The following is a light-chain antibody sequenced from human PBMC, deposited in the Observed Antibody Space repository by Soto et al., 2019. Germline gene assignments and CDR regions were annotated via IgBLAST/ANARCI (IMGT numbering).Light chain of an antibody. Sequence: QCALTQPPSVSGSPGQSVTISCTGTSSDVGSYNRVSWYQQPPGTAPKVMIYDVSNRPSGVPDRSSGSKSGNTASLTISGLQAEDESDYYCSSYTSSSTYVFGTGTKVTVL. CDR3: SSYTSSSTYV. CDR1: SSDVGSYNR. CDR2: DVS. J-gene: IGLJ1*01. V-gene: IGLV2-18*02.